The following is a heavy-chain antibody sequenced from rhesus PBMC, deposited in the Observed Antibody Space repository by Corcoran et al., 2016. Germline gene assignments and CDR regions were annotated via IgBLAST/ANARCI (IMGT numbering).Heavy chain of an antibody. D-gene: IGHD3S6*01. Sequence: QVQLVQSGAEVKQPGASGKVSCKAAGYTFTNYALNGVRQAQGQGLAWMGWINTDTGNPTYAQGFKDRFPFSLATSITTAYLQISSLKAEDTAVYYCARSHFAPGFDYWGQGVLVTVSS. J-gene: IGHJ4*01. CDR3: ARSHFAPGFDY. CDR2: INTDTGNP. CDR1: GYTFTNYA. V-gene: IGHV7-114*01.